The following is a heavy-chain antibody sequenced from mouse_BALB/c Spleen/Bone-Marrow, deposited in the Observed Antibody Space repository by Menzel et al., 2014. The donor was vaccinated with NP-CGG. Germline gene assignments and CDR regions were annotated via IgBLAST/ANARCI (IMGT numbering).Heavy chain of an antibody. D-gene: IGHD4-1*01. CDR1: GFSLXTYG. CDR2: MWRGGST. V-gene: IGHV2-5*01. J-gene: IGHJ3*01. CDR3: AKTGTRGIAY. Sequence: VMLVESGPGLVQPSQSLSITCTVSGFSLXTYGVHWVRQSPGKGLEWLGVMWRGGSTDYNAAFMSRLSITKDNSKSQVFFKMNSLQADDTATYYCAKTGTRGIAYWGQGTLVTVSA.